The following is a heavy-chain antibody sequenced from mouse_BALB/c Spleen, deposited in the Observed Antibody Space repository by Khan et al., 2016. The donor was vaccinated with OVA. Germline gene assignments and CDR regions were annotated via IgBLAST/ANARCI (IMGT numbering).Heavy chain of an antibody. CDR2: VSTGGSYT. Sequence: EVQLVESGGDLVKPGGSLKLSCAASGFTFSTYGMSWVRQAPDKRLEWVATVSTGGSYTYYPDSVKGRFTISRDNAKNTPYLQMSGLSSEYTALFYCTRLAYYYDSEGFAYWGQGTLVTVSA. V-gene: IGHV5-6*01. D-gene: IGHD1-1*01. CDR1: GFTFSTYG. J-gene: IGHJ3*01. CDR3: TRLAYYYDSEGFAY.